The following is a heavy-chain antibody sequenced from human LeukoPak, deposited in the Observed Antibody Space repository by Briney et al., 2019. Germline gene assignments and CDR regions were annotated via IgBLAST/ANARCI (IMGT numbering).Heavy chain of an antibody. J-gene: IGHJ3*02. CDR2: ISNDGTRK. CDR1: GFPFSSYG. Sequence: GGSLRLSCAASGFPFSSYGMAWVRQAPGKGLEWMAVISNDGTRKYYADSAKGRFTISRDNSKNTLYLQVNSLRAEDTAMYYCARNILFAFDIWGQGTMVTVSS. V-gene: IGHV3-30*03. CDR3: ARNILFAFDI.